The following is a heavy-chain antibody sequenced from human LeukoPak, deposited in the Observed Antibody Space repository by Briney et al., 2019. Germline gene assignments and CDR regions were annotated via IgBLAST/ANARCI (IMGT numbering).Heavy chain of an antibody. Sequence: ASMTVSCKSSGFTFTDHYIHWVRQAPGQGLEWMGYIGPHSTFTSSPQEFQGRVTMTRDTSMTTAYMELTRLTSDDTAVYYCVREGEGPLSKDFDYWGQGTLVTVSS. CDR3: VREGEGPLSKDFDY. D-gene: IGHD2/OR15-2a*01. J-gene: IGHJ4*02. CDR1: GFTFTDHY. CDR2: IGPHSTFT. V-gene: IGHV1-2*02.